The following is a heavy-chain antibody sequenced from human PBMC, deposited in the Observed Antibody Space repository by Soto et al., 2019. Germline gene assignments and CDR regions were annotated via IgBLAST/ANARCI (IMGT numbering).Heavy chain of an antibody. CDR3: ARDLQAYGDYVPYFDY. CDR2: IYSGGST. Sequence: EVQLVESGGGLVQPGGSLRLSCAASGFTVSSNYMSWVRQAPGKGLEWVSVIYSGGSTYYADSVKGRFTISRDNSKNTLYLQMNSLRAEDTAVYYCARDLQAYGDYVPYFDYWGQGTLVTVSS. V-gene: IGHV3-66*01. CDR1: GFTVSSNY. D-gene: IGHD4-17*01. J-gene: IGHJ4*02.